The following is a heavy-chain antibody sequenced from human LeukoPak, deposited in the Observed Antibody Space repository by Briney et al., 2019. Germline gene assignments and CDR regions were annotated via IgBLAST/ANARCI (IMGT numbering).Heavy chain of an antibody. D-gene: IGHD6-13*01. CDR3: AREVGVAAAGSHHGAFDI. CDR1: GGSISSSSYY. J-gene: IGHJ3*02. V-gene: IGHV4-39*07. Sequence: SETLSLTCTVSGGSISSSSYYWGWLRQPPGKGLEWIGSIYYSGSTYYNPSLKSRVTISVDTSKNQCSLKLSSVTAADTAVYYCAREVGVAAAGSHHGAFDIWGQGTMVTVSS. CDR2: IYYSGST.